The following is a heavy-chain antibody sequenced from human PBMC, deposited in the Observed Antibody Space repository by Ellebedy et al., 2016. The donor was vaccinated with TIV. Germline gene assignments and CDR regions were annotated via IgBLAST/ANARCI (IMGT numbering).Heavy chain of an antibody. CDR1: GGPISRSNYY. V-gene: IGHV4-39*02. J-gene: IGHJ4*02. CDR2: IYYSGST. CDR3: ASEPPIFYGASGIYLKDF. D-gene: IGHD4/OR15-4a*01. Sequence: MPSETLSLTCTVSGGPISRSNYYWGWIRQPPGKGLEWIASIYYSGSTYYNPSLKSRLTISVDTSKNHFFLNLTSVTAADTAVYYCASEPPIFYGASGIYLKDFWGQGTLVTVSS.